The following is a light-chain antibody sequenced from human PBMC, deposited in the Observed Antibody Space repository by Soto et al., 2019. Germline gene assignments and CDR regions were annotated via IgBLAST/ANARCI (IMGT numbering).Light chain of an antibody. V-gene: IGKV2D-29*01. Sequence: DIVMTQTLLSLSVTPGQPASIACKSSQSLLHSDGKTYLYWYLQKPGQPPQLLIYGVSNRFSGVPDRFSGSGSGTDFTQKSSRVEADDVGVYFCMQSLQMPKTFGQGTKVEIK. CDR1: QSLLHSDGKTY. CDR3: MQSLQMPKT. J-gene: IGKJ2*01. CDR2: GVS.